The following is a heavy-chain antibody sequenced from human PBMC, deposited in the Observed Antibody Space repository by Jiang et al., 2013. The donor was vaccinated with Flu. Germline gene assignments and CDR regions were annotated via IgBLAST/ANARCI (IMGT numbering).Heavy chain of an antibody. CDR3: ARDPGWLLDAFDI. D-gene: IGHD2-15*01. CDR1: GDSVSSNSAA. CDR2: TYYRSKWYN. Sequence: SQTLSLTCAISGDSVSSNSAAWSWIRQSPSRGPEWLGRTYYRSKWYNDYAPSVTSRITINPDTSKNQFSLQLNSVTPEDTAVYYCARDPGWLLDAFDIWGQGTMVTVSS. V-gene: IGHV6-1*01. J-gene: IGHJ3*02.